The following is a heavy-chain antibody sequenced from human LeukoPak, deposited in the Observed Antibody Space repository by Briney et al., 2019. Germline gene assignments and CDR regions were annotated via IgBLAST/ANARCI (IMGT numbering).Heavy chain of an antibody. J-gene: IGHJ4*02. CDR3: ARDRQWFGELKSPFDY. CDR1: GYTFTSYG. D-gene: IGHD3-10*01. Sequence: GASVKVSCKTSGYTFTSYGMSWVRQAPGQGLEWMGWISAYNGNTNYVQKLQGRVTMTTDTSTSTAYMELRSLRSDDTAVYYCARDRQWFGELKSPFDYWGQGTLVTVSS. V-gene: IGHV1-18*04. CDR2: ISAYNGNT.